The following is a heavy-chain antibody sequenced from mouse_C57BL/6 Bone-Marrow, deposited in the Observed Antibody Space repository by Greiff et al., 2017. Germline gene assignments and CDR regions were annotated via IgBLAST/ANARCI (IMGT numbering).Heavy chain of an antibody. J-gene: IGHJ4*01. Sequence: EVQLVESGGDLVKPGGSLKLSCAASGFTFSSYGMSWVRQTPDKRLEWVATISSGGSYTYYPDSVKGRFTISRDNAKHTLYLQMSSLKSEDTAMYYGARRGDGTMDYWGQGTSVTVSS. V-gene: IGHV5-6*01. CDR1: GFTFSSYG. CDR2: ISSGGSYT. CDR3: ARRGDGTMDY.